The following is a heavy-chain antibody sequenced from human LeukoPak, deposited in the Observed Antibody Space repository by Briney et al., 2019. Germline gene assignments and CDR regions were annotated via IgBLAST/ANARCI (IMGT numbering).Heavy chain of an antibody. CDR2: ISSSSSYI. CDR1: GFTFSSYS. V-gene: IGHV3-21*01. D-gene: IGHD2-2*01. Sequence: AGSLRLSCAASGFTFSSYSMNWVRQAPGKGLEWVSSISSSSSYIYYADSVKGRFTISRDNAKNSLYLQMNSLRAEDTAVYYCARDPRTSTFDIWGQGTMVTVSS. J-gene: IGHJ3*02. CDR3: ARDPRTSTFDI.